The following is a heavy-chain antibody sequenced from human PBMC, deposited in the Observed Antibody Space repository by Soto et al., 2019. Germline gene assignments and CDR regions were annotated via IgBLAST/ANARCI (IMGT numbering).Heavy chain of an antibody. V-gene: IGHV1-18*01. CDR3: ARDKGYGFGWSSSSGMDV. CDR1: AYIFSNFG. D-gene: IGHD5-18*01. CDR2: ISGYNGNT. Sequence: VKVSFNASAYIFSNFGLTWVRQAPGQGLEWMGWISGYNGNTNSAEKFQGRVTMTTDTSTSTAYMEARSLTSDDTAVYYCARDKGYGFGWSSSSGMDVWGQGTTVTV. J-gene: IGHJ6*02.